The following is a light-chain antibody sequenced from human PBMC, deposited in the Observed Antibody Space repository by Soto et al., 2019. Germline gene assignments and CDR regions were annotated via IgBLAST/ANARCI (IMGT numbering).Light chain of an antibody. CDR3: HQRSNWRFT. CDR2: DAS. V-gene: IGKV3-11*01. J-gene: IGKJ3*01. Sequence: EIVLTQSPATLSLSPGERATLSCRARQSVSSYLAWYQQKPGQAPRLLVYDASNGATGIPARFSGSGSGTDFTLPISSLEPEDFAVYYCHQRSNWRFTFGPGTKVDIK. CDR1: QSVSSY.